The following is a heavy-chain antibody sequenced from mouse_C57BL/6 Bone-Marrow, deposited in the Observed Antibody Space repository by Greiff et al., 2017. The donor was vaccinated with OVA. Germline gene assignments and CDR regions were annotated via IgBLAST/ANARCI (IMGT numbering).Heavy chain of an antibody. V-gene: IGHV1-15*01. CDR2: IDPETGGT. Sequence: LMESGAELVRPGASVTLSCKASGYTFTDYEMHWVKQTPVHGLEWIGAIDPETGGTAYNQKFKGKAILTADKSSSTAYMELRSLTSEDSAVYYCTILWLRRRYFDVWGTGTTVTVSS. CDR1: GYTFTDYE. CDR3: TILWLRRRYFDV. J-gene: IGHJ1*03. D-gene: IGHD2-2*01.